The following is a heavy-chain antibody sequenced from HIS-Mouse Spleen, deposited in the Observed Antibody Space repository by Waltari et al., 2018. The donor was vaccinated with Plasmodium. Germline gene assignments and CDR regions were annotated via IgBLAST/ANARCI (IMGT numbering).Heavy chain of an antibody. CDR1: GGSFGGYF. Sequence: QVQLQQWGAGLLNPSETLSLTCAVYGGSFGGYFWSWTRQPPGKGQEWIGEINHSGGTNYNPSLKSRVTISVDTSKNQFSLKLSSVTAADTAVYYCARVTSSGVYWYFDLWGRGTLVTVSS. V-gene: IGHV4-34*01. J-gene: IGHJ2*01. CDR2: INHSGGT. D-gene: IGHD3-3*01. CDR3: ARVTSSGVYWYFDL.